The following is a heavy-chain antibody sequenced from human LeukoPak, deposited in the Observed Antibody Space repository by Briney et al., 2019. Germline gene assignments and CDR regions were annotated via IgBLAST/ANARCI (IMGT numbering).Heavy chain of an antibody. V-gene: IGHV3-30*02. CDR2: IRYDESNK. Sequence: GGSLRLSCAASGFTFSSYGMHWVRQAPGKGLEWVAFIRYDESNKFYADSVKGRFTISREHSKNTLFLQMNSLRAEDTAVYYCATMQWLEGVDWFDPWGQGTLVTVSS. CDR3: ATMQWLEGVDWFDP. CDR1: GFTFSSYG. D-gene: IGHD6-19*01. J-gene: IGHJ5*02.